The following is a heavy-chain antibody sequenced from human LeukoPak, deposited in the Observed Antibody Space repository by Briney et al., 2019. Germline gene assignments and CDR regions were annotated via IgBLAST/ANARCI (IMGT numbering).Heavy chain of an antibody. V-gene: IGHV4-38-2*02. CDR3: ARGQFWVRGVINYYYYYYMDV. Sequence: PSETLSLTCTVSGYSISSGYYWGWIRQPPGKGLEWIGSIYHSGSTYYNPSLKSRVTISVDTSKNQFSLKLSSVTAADTAVYYCARGQFWVRGVINYYYYYYMDVWGKGTTVTVSS. CDR2: IYHSGST. J-gene: IGHJ6*03. CDR1: GYSISSGYY. D-gene: IGHD3-10*01.